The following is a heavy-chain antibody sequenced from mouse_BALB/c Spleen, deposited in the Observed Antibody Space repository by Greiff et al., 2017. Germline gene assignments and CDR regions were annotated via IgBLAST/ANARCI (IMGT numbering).Heavy chain of an antibody. CDR3: ARDVYYGYFDY. J-gene: IGHJ2*01. CDR2: IDPANGNT. V-gene: IGHV14-3*02. Sequence: VQLKQSGAELVKPGASVKLSCTASGFNIKDTYMHWVKQRPEQGLEWIGRIDPANGNTKYDPKFQGKATITADTSSNTAYLQLSSLTSEDTAVYYCARDVYYGYFDYWGQGTTLTVSS. CDR1: GFNIKDTY. D-gene: IGHD1-1*01.